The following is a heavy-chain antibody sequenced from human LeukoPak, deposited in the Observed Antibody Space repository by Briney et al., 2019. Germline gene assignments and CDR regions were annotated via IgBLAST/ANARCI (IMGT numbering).Heavy chain of an antibody. D-gene: IGHD3-9*01. CDR3: AKDQRDFDWLPAIDY. CDR1: GFTFSSYG. V-gene: IGHV3-30*02. CDR2: IRYDGSNK. J-gene: IGHJ4*02. Sequence: PGGSLRLSCAASGFTFSSYGMHWVRQAPGKGLEWVAFIRYDGSNKYYADSVKGRFTISRDNSKNTLYLQMNSLRAEDTAVYYCAKDQRDFDWLPAIDYWGQGTLVTVSS.